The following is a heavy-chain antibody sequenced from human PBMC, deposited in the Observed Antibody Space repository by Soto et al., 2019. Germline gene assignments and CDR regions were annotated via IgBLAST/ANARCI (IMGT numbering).Heavy chain of an antibody. CDR3: ARGGGDQNYYYYGMDV. J-gene: IGHJ6*02. V-gene: IGHV1-2*04. CDR1: GYTFTGYY. Sequence: QVQLVQSGAEVKKPGASVKVSCKASGYTFTGYYMHWVRQAPGQGLEWMGWINPNSGGTNYAQKFQGWVTMTRDTSISTAYMELSGLRSDDTAVYYCARGGGDQNYYYYGMDVWGQGTTVTVSS. D-gene: IGHD2-21*02. CDR2: INPNSGGT.